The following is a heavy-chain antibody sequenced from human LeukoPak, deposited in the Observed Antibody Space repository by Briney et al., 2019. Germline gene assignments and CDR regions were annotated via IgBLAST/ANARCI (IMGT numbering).Heavy chain of an antibody. Sequence: GRSLRLPCAASGFTFSSYGMHWVRQAPGKGLEWVAVIWYDGSNKYYADSVKGRFTISRDNSKNTLYLQMNSLRAEDTAVYYCARVVGYCSSTSCPPGDYWGQGTLVTVSS. J-gene: IGHJ4*02. D-gene: IGHD2-2*01. CDR2: IWYDGSNK. CDR1: GFTFSSYG. CDR3: ARVVGYCSSTSCPPGDY. V-gene: IGHV3-33*01.